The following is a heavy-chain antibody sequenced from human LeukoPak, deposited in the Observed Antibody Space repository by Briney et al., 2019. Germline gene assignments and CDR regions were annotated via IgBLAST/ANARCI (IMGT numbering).Heavy chain of an antibody. J-gene: IGHJ5*02. Sequence: SETLSLTCTVSGGSISGYYWSWIRQPPGKGLEWIGYIYYSGSTNYNPSLKSRVTISLDTSKNQFSLKLSSVTAADTVVYYCARHTDSSGDYDPWGQGTLVTVSS. D-gene: IGHD3-22*01. V-gene: IGHV4-59*08. CDR3: ARHTDSSGDYDP. CDR1: GGSISGYY. CDR2: IYYSGST.